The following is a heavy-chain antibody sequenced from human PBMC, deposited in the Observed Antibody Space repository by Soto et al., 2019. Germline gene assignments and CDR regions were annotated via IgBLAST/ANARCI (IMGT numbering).Heavy chain of an antibody. J-gene: IGHJ4*02. CDR3: SKDPGGY. CDR1: GFTFSSYG. V-gene: IGHV3-30*18. CDR2: ISYDGSNK. D-gene: IGHD3-16*01. Sequence: QVQLVESGGGVVQPGRSLRLSCAASGFTFSSYGMHWVRQAPGKGLEWVAVISYDGSNKYYADSVKGRFTISRDNSKNTLYLQMNSLRAEDTAVYYCSKDPGGYWGQGTRGTVSA.